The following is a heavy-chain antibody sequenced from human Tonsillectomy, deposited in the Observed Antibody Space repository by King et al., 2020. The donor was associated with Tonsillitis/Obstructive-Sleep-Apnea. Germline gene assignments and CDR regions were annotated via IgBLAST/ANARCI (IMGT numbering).Heavy chain of an antibody. Sequence: VQLVESGAEVKKPGASVKVSCKASGYTFTSYYRHWVRQAPGQGLEWMGIINPSGGSTSYAQKFKGSVTMTRDTSTSTVYMELSSLRSEDTAVYYCAREYCSSTSCYNSIIDYWGQGTLVTVSS. J-gene: IGHJ4*02. CDR1: GYTFTSYY. CDR3: AREYCSSTSCYNSIIDY. CDR2: INPSGGST. D-gene: IGHD2-2*02. V-gene: IGHV1-46*01.